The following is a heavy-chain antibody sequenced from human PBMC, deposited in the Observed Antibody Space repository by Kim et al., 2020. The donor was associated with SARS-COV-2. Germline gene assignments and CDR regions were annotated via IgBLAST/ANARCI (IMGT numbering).Heavy chain of an antibody. D-gene: IGHD6-25*01. CDR3: SRHGFNYALDV. CDR2: IKPDGSAE. V-gene: IGHV3-7*01. J-gene: IGHJ6*02. CDR1: GFSFLSHW. Sequence: GGSLRLSCAASGFSFLSHWMSWVRQSPGNGLEWVANIKPDGSAEDYVDFVKGRFTVSRDNPKNSLYLQMNSLRVEDTAVYYCSRHGFNYALDVWGQGTTVIVSS.